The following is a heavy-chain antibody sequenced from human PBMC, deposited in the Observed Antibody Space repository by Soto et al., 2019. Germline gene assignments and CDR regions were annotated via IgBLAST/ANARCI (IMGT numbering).Heavy chain of an antibody. CDR2: IIPILGIA. V-gene: IGHV1-69*02. CDR3: ARGGSSSWPYYFDY. D-gene: IGHD6-13*01. J-gene: IGHJ4*02. Sequence: QVQLVQSGAEVKKPGSSVKVSCKASGGTFSSYTISWVRQAPGQGLKWMGRIIPILGIANYAQKFQGRVTITADKSTSTAYMELSSLRSEDTAVYYCARGGSSSWPYYFDYWGQGTLVTVSS. CDR1: GGTFSSYT.